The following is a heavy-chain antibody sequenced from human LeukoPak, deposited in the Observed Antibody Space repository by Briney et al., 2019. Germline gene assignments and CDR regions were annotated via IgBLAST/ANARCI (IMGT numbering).Heavy chain of an antibody. D-gene: IGHD4-17*01. CDR2: ISSSSSYI. J-gene: IGHJ6*02. CDR3: ARVEDDFGDHYFGMDV. V-gene: IGHV3-21*01. Sequence: GGSLRLSCAASGFTFSSYSMNWVRQAPGKGLEWVSSISSSSSYIYYADSVKGRFTISRDNAKNSLYLQMSSLRAEDTAVYYCARVEDDFGDHYFGMDVWGQGTTVTVSS. CDR1: GFTFSSYS.